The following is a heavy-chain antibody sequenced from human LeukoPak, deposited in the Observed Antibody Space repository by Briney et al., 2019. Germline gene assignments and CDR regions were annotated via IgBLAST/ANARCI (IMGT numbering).Heavy chain of an antibody. CDR2: INHSGST. CDR3: ARALGYCSGGSCYWPYHYYGMDV. CDR1: GGSFSGYY. J-gene: IGHJ6*02. D-gene: IGHD2-15*01. V-gene: IGHV4-34*01. Sequence: SETLSLTCAVYGGSFSGYYWSWIRQPPGKGLEWIGEINHSGSTNYNPSLKSRVTISVDTSKNQFSLKLSPVTAADTAVYYCARALGYCSGGSCYWPYHYYGMDVWGQGTTVTVSS.